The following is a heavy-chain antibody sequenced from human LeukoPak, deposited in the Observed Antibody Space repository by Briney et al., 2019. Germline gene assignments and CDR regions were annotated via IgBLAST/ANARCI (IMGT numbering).Heavy chain of an antibody. J-gene: IGHJ6*03. CDR1: GYTFTSYA. CDR3: ARAGIAAAGTAVGGVYYYMDV. V-gene: IGHV7-4-1*02. CDR2: INTNTGNP. Sequence: ASVKVSCKASGYTFTSYAMNWVRQAPGQGLEWMGWINTNTGNPTYAQGFTGRFVFSLDTSVSTAYLQISSLKAEDTAVYYCARAGIAAAGTAVGGVYYYMDVWGKGTTVTVSS. D-gene: IGHD6-13*01.